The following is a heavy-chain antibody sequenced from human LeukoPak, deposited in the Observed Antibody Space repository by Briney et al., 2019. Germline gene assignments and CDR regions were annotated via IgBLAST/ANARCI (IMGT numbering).Heavy chain of an antibody. CDR2: IYYSGST. CDR3: ARQAAQTYDY. V-gene: IGHV4-39*01. CDR1: GGSISSNNC. Sequence: SETLSLTCAVSGGSISSNNCWSWVRQPPGEGLEWIGNIYYSGSTSYNPSLKSRVTISVDTSKNQFSLKLSSVTAADTAVYYCARQAAQTYDYWGQGTLVTVSS. J-gene: IGHJ4*02.